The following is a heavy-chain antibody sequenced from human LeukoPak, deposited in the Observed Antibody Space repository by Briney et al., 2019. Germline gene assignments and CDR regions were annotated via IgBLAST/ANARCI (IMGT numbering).Heavy chain of an antibody. CDR1: GYTFTTYD. Sequence: ASVKVSCKASGYTFTTYDINWVRQATGQGLEWMGWMNPNSGHTGYAQKLQGRVTMTRDTSTSTVYMELSSLRSEDTAVYYCARDSEWLRLERGENWFDPWGQGTLVTVSS. J-gene: IGHJ5*02. CDR2: MNPNSGHT. V-gene: IGHV1-8*01. CDR3: ARDSEWLRLERGENWFDP. D-gene: IGHD5-12*01.